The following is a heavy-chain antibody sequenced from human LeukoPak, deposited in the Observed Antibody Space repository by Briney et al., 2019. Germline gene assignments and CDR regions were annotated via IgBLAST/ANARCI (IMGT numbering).Heavy chain of an antibody. CDR1: GGSISSYY. Sequence: PSETLSLTCTVSGGSISSYYWSWIRLPPGKGLEWNGYIYYTGATYYNPSLKSRVTISLDTSKNQFSLKLSSVTAADAAVYYCARAGYSYGTGYYFDYWGQGALVTVSS. CDR3: ARAGYSYGTGYYFDY. CDR2: IYYTGAT. D-gene: IGHD5-18*01. J-gene: IGHJ4*02. V-gene: IGHV4-59*01.